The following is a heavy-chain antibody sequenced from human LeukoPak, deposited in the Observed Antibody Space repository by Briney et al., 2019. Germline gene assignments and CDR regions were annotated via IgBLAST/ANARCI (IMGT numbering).Heavy chain of an antibody. CDR2: ISGSGGST. CDR3: GRAMDV. Sequence: GGSLRLSCAASGFAFSSYAMSWVRQAPGKGLEWVSGISGSGGSTYSADFVKGRFTISRDNAKNSLFLQMDSLRAEDTAVYYCGRAMDVWGQGTTVTVSS. V-gene: IGHV3-23*01. J-gene: IGHJ6*02. CDR1: GFAFSSYA.